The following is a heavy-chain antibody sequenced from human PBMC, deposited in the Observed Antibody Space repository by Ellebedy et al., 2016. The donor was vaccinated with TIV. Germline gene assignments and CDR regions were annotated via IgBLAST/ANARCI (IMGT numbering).Heavy chain of an antibody. CDR1: GFSFSYYG. D-gene: IGHD2-2*01. CDR3: ASKAAAYYFDN. V-gene: IGHV3-30*02. CDR2: LQYDGTEV. Sequence: GESLKISCAASGFSFSYYGMHWVRQAPGKGLGWVAFLQYDGTEVYYADSVKGRFSISRDNSKNTLFLQMNNLRTEDTAVYYCASKAAAYYFDNWGQGTLVTVSS. J-gene: IGHJ4*02.